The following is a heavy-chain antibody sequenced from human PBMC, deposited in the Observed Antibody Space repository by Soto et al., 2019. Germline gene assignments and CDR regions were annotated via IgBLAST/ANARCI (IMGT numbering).Heavy chain of an antibody. D-gene: IGHD6-6*01. J-gene: IGHJ4*02. CDR2: ISGNGGST. Sequence: EVHLLESGGGLVQPGGSLRLSCAASGFTSSDNAMAWLRHTPGKGLELLSTISGNGGSTSYAESVKGRFTISRDNSKNTLYLQMASLRAEDTALYYCAKAGLATSSRTGFDSWGQGTLVTVSS. CDR1: GFTSSDNA. V-gene: IGHV3-23*01. CDR3: AKAGLATSSRTGFDS.